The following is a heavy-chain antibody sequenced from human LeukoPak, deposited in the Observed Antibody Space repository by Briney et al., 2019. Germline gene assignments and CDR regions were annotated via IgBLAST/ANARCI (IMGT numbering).Heavy chain of an antibody. CDR2: VSNNGGYT. CDR1: GFTFSSSA. Sequence: GGSLRLSCAASGFTFSSSAMSWVRQAPGKGLEWVSAVSNNGGYTYYADSVQGRFTISRDNSKSTLCLQMNSLRAEDTAVYYCAKQLGYCSDGSCYFPYWGQGTLVTVSS. V-gene: IGHV3-23*01. J-gene: IGHJ4*02. D-gene: IGHD2-15*01. CDR3: AKQLGYCSDGSCYFPY.